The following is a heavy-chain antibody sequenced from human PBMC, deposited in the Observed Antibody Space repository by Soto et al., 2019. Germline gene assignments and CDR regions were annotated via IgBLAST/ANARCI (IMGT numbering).Heavy chain of an antibody. CDR1: GGSFSGYY. V-gene: IGHV4-34*01. D-gene: IGHD1-1*01. CDR3: ASRSAPGP. Sequence: QVQLQQWGAGLLKPSETLSLTCAVYGGSFSGYYWSWIRQPPGKGLEWIGEINHSGSTNYNPSLKRPVTTSADTSKNQFSLKLSSVTSADMDVYYCASRSAPGPWGQGTLVTVSS. J-gene: IGHJ5*02. CDR2: INHSGST.